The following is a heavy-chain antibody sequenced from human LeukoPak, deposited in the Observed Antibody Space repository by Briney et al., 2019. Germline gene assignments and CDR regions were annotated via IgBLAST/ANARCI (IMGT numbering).Heavy chain of an antibody. CDR2: IYYSGST. J-gene: IGHJ4*02. CDR1: GGSLSSGGYY. V-gene: IGHV4-31*03. CDR3: ARAQARGAFSSQYYFDY. Sequence: SQTLSLTCTVSGGSLSSGGYYWSWIRQHPGTGLEWIGYIYYSGSTYYNPSLKSRVTISVDTSKNQFSLKLSSVTAADTAVYYCARAQARGAFSSQYYFDYWGQGTLVTVSS. D-gene: IGHD1-26*01.